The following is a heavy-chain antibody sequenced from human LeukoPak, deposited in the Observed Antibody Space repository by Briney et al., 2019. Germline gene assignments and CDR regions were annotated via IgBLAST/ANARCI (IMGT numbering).Heavy chain of an antibody. CDR1: GFTFSSYA. CDR2: ISGSGGST. D-gene: IGHD5-12*01. V-gene: IGHV3-23*01. J-gene: IGHJ6*03. CDR3: AKALRSGYDRLSGYYHYYYMDV. Sequence: GGSLRLSCAASGFTFSSYAMSWVRQAPGKGLEWVSAISGSGGSTYYADSVKGRFTISRDNSKNTLYLQMNSLRAEDTAVYYCAKALRSGYDRLSGYYHYYYMDVWGKGTTVTVSS.